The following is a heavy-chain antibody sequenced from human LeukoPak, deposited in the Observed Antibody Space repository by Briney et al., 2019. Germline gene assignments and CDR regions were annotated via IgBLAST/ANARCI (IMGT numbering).Heavy chain of an antibody. Sequence: PGGSLRLSCAASGFTFSDYYMTWIRQAPGKGLEWVSYISGSGLTIYYADSVKGRFSISRDNVKNSLFLQMNSLRAEDTAVYYCARRNDAWIQLWLTRGHWFDPWGQGTLVTVSS. J-gene: IGHJ5*02. V-gene: IGHV3-11*04. CDR1: GFTFSDYY. CDR2: ISGSGLTI. CDR3: ARRNDAWIQLWLTRGHWFDP. D-gene: IGHD5-18*01.